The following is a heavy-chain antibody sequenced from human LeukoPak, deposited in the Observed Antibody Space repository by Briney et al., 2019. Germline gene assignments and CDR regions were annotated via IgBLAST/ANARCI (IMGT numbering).Heavy chain of an antibody. CDR2: IYHSGST. CDR1: GGSISSSNW. CDR3: ARDADYGGKGPHY. J-gene: IGHJ4*02. V-gene: IGHV4-4*02. Sequence: SETLSLTCAVSGGSISSSNWWSWVRQPPGKGLEWIGEIYHSGSTNYNPSLKSRVTISVDKSKNQFSLKLSSVTAADTAVYYCARDADYGGKGPHYWGQGTLVTVSS. D-gene: IGHD4-23*01.